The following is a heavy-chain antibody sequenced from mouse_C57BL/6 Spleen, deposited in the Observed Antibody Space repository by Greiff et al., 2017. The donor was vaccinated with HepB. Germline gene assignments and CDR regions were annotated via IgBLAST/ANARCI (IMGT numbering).Heavy chain of an antibody. J-gene: IGHJ2*01. Sequence: VQLVESGPELVKPGASVKISCKASGYAFSSSWMNWVKQRPGKGLEWIGRIYPGDGDTNYNGKFKGKATLTADKSSSTAYMQLSSLTSEDSAVYFCARAGTTAGFDYWGQGTTLTVSS. CDR1: GYAFSSSW. D-gene: IGHD1-2*01. V-gene: IGHV1-82*01. CDR2: IYPGDGDT. CDR3: ARAGTTAGFDY.